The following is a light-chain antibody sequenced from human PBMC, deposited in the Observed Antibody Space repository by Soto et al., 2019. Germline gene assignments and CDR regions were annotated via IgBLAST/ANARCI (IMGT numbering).Light chain of an antibody. V-gene: IGLV2-14*01. Sequence: QSALTQPASVSGSPGQSITISCTGTSSDVGGYNYVSWYQQHPGKAPKLMIYDVSNRPSGVSKRFSGSKSGNTASRNSSGLQAEDEDDYYCSSYTSSSTLVVFGGGTKLTVL. CDR1: SSDVGGYNY. CDR2: DVS. J-gene: IGLJ2*01. CDR3: SSYTSSSTLVV.